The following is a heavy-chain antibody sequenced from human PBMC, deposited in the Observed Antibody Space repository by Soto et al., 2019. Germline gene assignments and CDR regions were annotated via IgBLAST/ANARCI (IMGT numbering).Heavy chain of an antibody. J-gene: IGHJ6*04. V-gene: IGHV3-30*18. CDR2: ISYDGSIT. CDR1: DFTFSSYC. Sequence: QVKLVASGGGVVQPGRSLRLSCAASDFTFSSYCMHWVRQAPGKRLELLAVISYDGSITYYAASVKGRFTISRDNSKSTLYLPINSLRAEDTAVYYFAKVRIPPVGAVYYYGMDVGGKGTTVTVSS. CDR3: AKVRIPPVGAVYYYGMDV. D-gene: IGHD3-16*01.